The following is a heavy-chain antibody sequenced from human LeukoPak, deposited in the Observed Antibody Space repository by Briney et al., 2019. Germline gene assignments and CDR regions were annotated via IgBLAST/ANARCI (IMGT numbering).Heavy chain of an antibody. J-gene: IGHJ4*02. V-gene: IGHV4-30-4*01. CDR3: ASYKGREPTYTY. D-gene: IGHD1-14*01. CDR1: GGSISSGDYY. CDR2: IYYSGST. Sequence: SQTLSLTCTVSGGSISSGDYYWSWVRQPPGKGLEWIGYIYYSGSTYYNPSLKSRVTISVDTSKNQFSLKLSSVTAADTAVYYCASYKGREPTYTYWGQGTLVTVSS.